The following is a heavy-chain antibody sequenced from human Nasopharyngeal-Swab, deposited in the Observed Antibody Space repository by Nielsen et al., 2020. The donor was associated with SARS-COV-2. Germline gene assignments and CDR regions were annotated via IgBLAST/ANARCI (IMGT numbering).Heavy chain of an antibody. J-gene: IGHJ4*02. CDR1: GYTFTGYY. V-gene: IGHV1-8*02. D-gene: IGHD3-10*01. Sequence: VKVSCKASGYTFTGYYMHWVRQAPGQGLEWMGWMNPNSGNTGYAQKFQGRVTMTRNTSISTAYMELSSLRSEDTAVYYCARTDGSGSYYDFDYWGQGTLVTVSS. CDR2: MNPNSGNT. CDR3: ARTDGSGSYYDFDY.